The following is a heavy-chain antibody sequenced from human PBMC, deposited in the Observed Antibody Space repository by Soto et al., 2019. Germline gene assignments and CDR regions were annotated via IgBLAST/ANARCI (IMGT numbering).Heavy chain of an antibody. J-gene: IGHJ4*02. CDR3: ASSLLVGYGLEGESD. V-gene: IGHV1-18*01. CDR2: ISAYNGNT. CDR1: GYTFTSYG. D-gene: IGHD5-18*01. Sequence: QVQLVQSGAEVKKPGASVKVSCKASGYTFTSYGISWVRQAPGQGLEWMGWISAYNGNTNYAQKLQGRVTMTTDTATSTTYMELRSLRSDDTAVYYCASSLLVGYGLEGESDWGQGTLVTVSS.